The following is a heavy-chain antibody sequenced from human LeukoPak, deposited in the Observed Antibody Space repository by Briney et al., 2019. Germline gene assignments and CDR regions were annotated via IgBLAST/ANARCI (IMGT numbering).Heavy chain of an antibody. CDR1: GGSFSGYY. CDR3: ARHPVVAGTSSYYGMDV. J-gene: IGHJ6*02. D-gene: IGHD1-1*01. CDR2: INHSGST. Sequence: SETLSLTCAVYGGSFSGYYWSWIRQPPGKGLEWIGEINHSGSTNYNPSLKSRVTISVDTSKNQFSLKLSSVTAADTAVYYCARHPVVAGTSSYYGMDVWGQGTTVTVSS. V-gene: IGHV4-34*01.